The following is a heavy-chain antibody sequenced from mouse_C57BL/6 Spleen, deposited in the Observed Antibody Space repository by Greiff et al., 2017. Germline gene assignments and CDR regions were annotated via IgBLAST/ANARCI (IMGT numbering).Heavy chain of an antibody. V-gene: IGHV1-52*01. CDR2: INPSDSET. D-gene: IGHD3-3*01. CDR3: ASGLGKGAIDY. CDR1: GYTFTSYW. J-gene: IGHJ4*01. Sequence: QVQLLQPGAELVRPGSSVQLSCKASGYTFTSYWMHWVKQRPIQGLEWIGNINPSDSETHYNQKFKNKATLTVDKSSSTAYMQLSSLTSEDSAVYYCASGLGKGAIDYWGQGTSVTVSS.